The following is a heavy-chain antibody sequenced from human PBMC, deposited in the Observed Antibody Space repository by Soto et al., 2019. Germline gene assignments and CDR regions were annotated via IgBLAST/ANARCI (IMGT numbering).Heavy chain of an antibody. CDR3: VTYPFDY. V-gene: IGHV3-15*01. Sequence: EVQLVESGGGLEKPGGSLRLSCAASGFTFSNAWMSWVRQAPGKGLEWVGRIKSNPDGGTTDYAAPVKGRFTISRDDSKNTLYLQMNXXXTEDTAVYYCVTYPFDYWGQGTLVTVSX. CDR1: GFTFSNAW. J-gene: IGHJ4*02. CDR2: IKSNPDGGTT.